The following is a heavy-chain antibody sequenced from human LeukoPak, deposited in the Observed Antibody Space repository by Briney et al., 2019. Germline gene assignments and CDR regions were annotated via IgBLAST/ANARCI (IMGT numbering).Heavy chain of an antibody. CDR3: ARDLEDYYDSSGYYS. CDR1: GFTVSSNY. J-gene: IGHJ4*02. D-gene: IGHD3-22*01. V-gene: IGHV3-66*01. Sequence: GGSLRLSCAASGFTVSSNYMSWVRQAPGKGLEWVSVIYSGGSTYYADSVKGRFTISRDNSKNTLYLQTNSLRAEDTAVYYCARDLEDYYDSSGYYSWGQGTLVTVSS. CDR2: IYSGGST.